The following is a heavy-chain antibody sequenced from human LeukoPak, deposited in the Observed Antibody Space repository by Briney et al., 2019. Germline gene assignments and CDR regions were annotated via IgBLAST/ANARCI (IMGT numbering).Heavy chain of an antibody. J-gene: IGHJ4*02. CDR3: AKAGIGADGAGFLCEH. Sequence: GGSLRLSCAASGFTFSDYAMSWVRQAPGKGLEWVSTASYYVGKQYHADSVRGRFTVSRDNSRNTVSLQMSSLRVEDTGIYYCAKAGIGADGAGFLCEHWGQGTLVTVSS. D-gene: IGHD1-1*01. CDR1: GFTFSDYA. V-gene: IGHV3-23*01. CDR2: ASYYVGKQ.